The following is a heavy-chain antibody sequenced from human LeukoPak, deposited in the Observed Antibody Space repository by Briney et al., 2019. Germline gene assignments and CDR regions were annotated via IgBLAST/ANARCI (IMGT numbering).Heavy chain of an antibody. CDR1: GFTFSSYS. Sequence: GGSLRLSCAASGFTFSSYSMNWVRQAPGKGLEWVSYISSSSSTIYYADSVKGRFTISRDNAKNSLYLQMNSLRAEDTAVYYCARDWTGDDIVVVPADLPVTFPNDYWGQGTLVTVSS. D-gene: IGHD2-2*01. J-gene: IGHJ4*02. V-gene: IGHV3-48*01. CDR2: ISSSSSTI. CDR3: ARDWTGDDIVVVPADLPVTFPNDY.